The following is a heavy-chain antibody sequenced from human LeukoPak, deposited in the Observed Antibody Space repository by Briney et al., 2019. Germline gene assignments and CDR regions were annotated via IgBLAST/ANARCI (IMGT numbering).Heavy chain of an antibody. CDR1: GYTFTSYA. CDR2: INAGNGNT. D-gene: IGHD3-9*01. Sequence: ASVKVSCKASGYTFTSYAMHWVRQAPGQRLEWMGWINAGNGNTKYSQKFQGRVTITRDTSASTAYMELSSLRSEDTAVYYCAREGRAGYYNAVAFDIWGQGTMVTVSS. J-gene: IGHJ3*02. V-gene: IGHV1-3*01. CDR3: AREGRAGYYNAVAFDI.